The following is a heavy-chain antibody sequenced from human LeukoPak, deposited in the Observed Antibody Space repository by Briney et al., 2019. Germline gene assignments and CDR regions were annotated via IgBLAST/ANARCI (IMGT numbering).Heavy chain of an antibody. D-gene: IGHD6-13*01. CDR3: ASARRRWYYFDY. Sequence: PGGSLRLSCAASEFTFSSYAMSWVRQAPGKGLEWVSAISGSGGSTYYADSVKGRFTISRDNSENTLYLQMNSLRAEDTAVYYCASARRRWYYFDYWGQGTLVTVSS. V-gene: IGHV3-23*01. J-gene: IGHJ4*02. CDR2: ISGSGGST. CDR1: EFTFSSYA.